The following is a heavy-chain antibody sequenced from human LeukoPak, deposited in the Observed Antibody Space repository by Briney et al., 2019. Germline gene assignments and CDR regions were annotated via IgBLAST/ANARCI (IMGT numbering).Heavy chain of an antibody. J-gene: IGHJ4*02. D-gene: IGHD1-14*01. CDR2: IKQSGVDK. CDR1: GFSFSTYW. Sequence: GGSLRLSCAASGFSFSTYWMSWVRQAPGKGLEWVANIKQSGVDKYYVGSVSGRYTISRDDAKTSLYLQMNSLRPEDTAIYYCARGRAPDYWGQGTLVTVSS. CDR3: ARGRAPDY. V-gene: IGHV3-7*04.